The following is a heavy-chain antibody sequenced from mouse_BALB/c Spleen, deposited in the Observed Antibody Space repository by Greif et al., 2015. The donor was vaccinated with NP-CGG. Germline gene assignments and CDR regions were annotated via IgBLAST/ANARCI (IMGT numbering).Heavy chain of an antibody. CDR3: ARDYYGSSYWYFDV. CDR2: SRNKANDYTT. D-gene: IGHD1-1*01. J-gene: IGHJ1*01. Sequence: EVQLVESGGGLVQPGGSLRLSCATSGFTFSDFYMEWVRQPPGKRLEWIAASRNKANDYTTEYSASVKGRFIVSRDTSRSILYLQMNALRAGDTAIYYCARDYYGSSYWYFDVWGAGTTVTVSS. CDR1: GFTFSDFY. V-gene: IGHV7-1*02.